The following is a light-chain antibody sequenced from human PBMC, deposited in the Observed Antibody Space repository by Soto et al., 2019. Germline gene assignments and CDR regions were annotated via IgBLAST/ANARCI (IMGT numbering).Light chain of an antibody. Sequence: QSVLTQPASVSGSPGQSITISCIGSSSDIGSYDYVSWHQHQQGKAPKVLIYEVSNRPSGVSSRFSGSRSGNTASLTISGLQAGDEATYYCSAHTTSFTFLFGPGTKVTV. CDR1: SSDIGSYDY. J-gene: IGLJ1*01. V-gene: IGLV2-14*01. CDR3: SAHTTSFTFL. CDR2: EVS.